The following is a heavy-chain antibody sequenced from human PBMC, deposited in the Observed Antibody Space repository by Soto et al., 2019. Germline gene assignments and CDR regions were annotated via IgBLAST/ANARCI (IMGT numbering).Heavy chain of an antibody. V-gene: IGHV1-24*01. CDR1: THTLTELS. CDR3: AADRKIVGPIGAFDL. CDR2: SAPEEGEP. D-gene: IGHD1-26*01. J-gene: IGHJ4*02. Sequence: GASGKVCCKVPTHTLTELSIDWLRQAPGKGLEWMGRSAPEEGEPIYPQKFQGRVSMAEDPSTDTAYMDLTSLRFDDTAVYFCAADRKIVGPIGAFDLWGQVTLVTVSS.